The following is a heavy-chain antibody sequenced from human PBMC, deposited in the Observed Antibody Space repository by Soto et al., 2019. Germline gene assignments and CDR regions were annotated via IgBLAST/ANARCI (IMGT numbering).Heavy chain of an antibody. J-gene: IGHJ5*02. Sequence: NPSETLSLTCTVSGGSINSYYWSWIRQSPEKGLEWIGYIYGSGSTNYNPSLKSRVTISVDTSKNQFSLRLTSVTAADTAVYYCARDYGDYVDDRVYISGWFDAWGQGTLVTVSS. CDR3: ARDYGDYVDDRVYISGWFDA. D-gene: IGHD4-17*01. CDR2: IYGSGST. CDR1: GGSINSYY. V-gene: IGHV4-59*01.